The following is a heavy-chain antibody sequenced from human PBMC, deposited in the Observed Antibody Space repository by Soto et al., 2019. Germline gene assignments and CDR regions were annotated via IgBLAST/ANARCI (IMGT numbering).Heavy chain of an antibody. J-gene: IGHJ6*02. V-gene: IGHV3-33*01. D-gene: IGHD3-16*01. CDR3: ARDRTTFRYYYYGMDV. CDR2: IWYDGSNK. Sequence: PGGSLRLSCAASGFTFSSYGMHWVRQAPGKGLEWVAVIWYDGSNKYYADSVKGRFTISRDNSKNTLYLQMNSLRAEDTAVYYCARDRTTFRYYYYGMDVWGQGTTVTVSS. CDR1: GFTFSSYG.